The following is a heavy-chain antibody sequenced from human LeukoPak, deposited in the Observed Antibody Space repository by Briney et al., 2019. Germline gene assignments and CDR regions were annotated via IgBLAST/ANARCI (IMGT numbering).Heavy chain of an antibody. CDR3: AREAYYYGSGSYDGY. D-gene: IGHD3-10*01. Sequence: GGSLRLSCAASGSTFSSYEMNWVRQAPGKGLEWVSYISSSGSTIYYADSVKGRFTISRDNAKNSLYLQMNSLRAEDTAVYYCAREAYYYGSGSYDGYWGQGTLVTVSS. CDR1: GSTFSSYE. CDR2: ISSSGSTI. J-gene: IGHJ4*02. V-gene: IGHV3-48*03.